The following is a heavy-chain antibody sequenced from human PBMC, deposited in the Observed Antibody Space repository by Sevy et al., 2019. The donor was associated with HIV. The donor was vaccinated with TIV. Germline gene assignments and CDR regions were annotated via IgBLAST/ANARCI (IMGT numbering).Heavy chain of an antibody. CDR1: GFRLRDYM. Sequence: GGSLRLSCAASGFRLRDYMMNWVRQAPGKGLEWVSYITSSSNTINYADSVKGRFTISRDNGRNSLYLQINSLRHEDTAVYYCARDRGRGEVALDLWGQGSLVTVSS. CDR3: ARDRGRGEVALDL. V-gene: IGHV3-48*02. J-gene: IGHJ5*02. D-gene: IGHD3-10*01. CDR2: ITSSSNTI.